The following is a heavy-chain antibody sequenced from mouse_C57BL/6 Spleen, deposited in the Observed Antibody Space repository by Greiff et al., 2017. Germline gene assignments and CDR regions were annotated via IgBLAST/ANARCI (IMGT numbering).Heavy chain of an antibody. CDR3: ARRWLLLYYFDY. CDR1: GYSFTGYY. Sequence: EVQLQQSGPELVKPGASVKISCKASGYSFTGYYMNWVKQSPEKSLEWIGEINPSTGGTTYNQKFKTKATLTVDKSSSTAYMQLKSLTSEDSAVYYCARRWLLLYYFDYWGQGTTLTVSS. CDR2: INPSTGGT. J-gene: IGHJ2*01. V-gene: IGHV1-42*01. D-gene: IGHD2-3*01.